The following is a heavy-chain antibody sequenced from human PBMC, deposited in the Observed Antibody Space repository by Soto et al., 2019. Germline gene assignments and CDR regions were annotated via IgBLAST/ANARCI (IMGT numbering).Heavy chain of an antibody. D-gene: IGHD6-13*01. CDR3: VKDRGPIAAAGAFDY. CDR2: ISSNGGST. CDR1: GFTFSSYA. J-gene: IGHJ4*02. V-gene: IGHV3-64D*06. Sequence: GLLRLSCSASGFTFSSYAVHWVRQAPGKGLEYVSAISSNGGSTYYADSVKGRFTISRDNSKNTLYLQMSSLRAEDTAVYYCVKDRGPIAAAGAFDYWGQGTLVTVSS.